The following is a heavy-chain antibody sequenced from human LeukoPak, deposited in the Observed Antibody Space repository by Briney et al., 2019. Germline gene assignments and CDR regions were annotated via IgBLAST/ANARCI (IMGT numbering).Heavy chain of an antibody. CDR2: ISWNSGSI. D-gene: IGHD4-17*01. V-gene: IGHV3-9*01. CDR3: AKGGFSGALRDWFDP. J-gene: IGHJ5*02. Sequence: GGSLRLSCAASGFTFDDYAMHWVRQAPGKGLEWVSGISWNSGSIGYADSVKGRFTISRDNAKNSLYLQMNSLRAEDTALYYCAKGGFSGALRDWFDPWGQGTLVTVSS. CDR1: GFTFDDYA.